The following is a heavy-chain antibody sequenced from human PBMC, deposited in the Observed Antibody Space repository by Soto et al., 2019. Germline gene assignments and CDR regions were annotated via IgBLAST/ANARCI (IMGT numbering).Heavy chain of an antibody. CDR1: RFTFSDYY. Sequence: GVLRLSCAASRFTFSDYYMTWIRQAPGKGLEWVSYISSNGKYRGYADSVKGRFTISRDNAENSLYLQMDSLRAEDTAVYYCAENYHILTSGIFDSWGPGT. V-gene: IGHV3-11*03. CDR2: ISSNGKYR. J-gene: IGHJ3*01. CDR3: AENYHILTSGIFDS. D-gene: IGHD3-9*01.